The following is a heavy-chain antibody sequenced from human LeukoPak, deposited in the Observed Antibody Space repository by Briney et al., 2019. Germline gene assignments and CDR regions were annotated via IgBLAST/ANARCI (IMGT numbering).Heavy chain of an antibody. CDR2: ISYDGSNN. D-gene: IGHD4-11*01. V-gene: IGHV3-30*18. Sequence: GRSLRLSCAASGFTFSSYGMHWVRQAPGKGLEWVAVISYDGSNNYYADSVKGRFTISRDNSKNTLFLQMNSLRAEDTAVYYCAKVGLTVTTILDYFDYWGQGTLVTVSS. CDR3: AKVGLTVTTILDYFDY. J-gene: IGHJ4*02. CDR1: GFTFSSYG.